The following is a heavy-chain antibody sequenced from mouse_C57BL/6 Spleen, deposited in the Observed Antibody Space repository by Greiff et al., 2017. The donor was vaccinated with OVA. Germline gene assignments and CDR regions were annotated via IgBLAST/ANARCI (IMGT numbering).Heavy chain of an antibody. J-gene: IGHJ2*01. CDR1: GYTFTSYD. D-gene: IGHD1-1*01. CDR2: IYTRAGST. Sequence: VKLQQSGPELVKPGASVKLSCKASGYTFTSYDINWVTQRPGQGLEWIGWIYTRAGSTKYNEKLTGKATLTVDTATITAYMELHFRTSEDSAVYCCARDYGCSYLYFDYWGQGTTLTVSS. V-gene: IGHV1-85*01. CDR3: ARDYGCSYLYFDY.